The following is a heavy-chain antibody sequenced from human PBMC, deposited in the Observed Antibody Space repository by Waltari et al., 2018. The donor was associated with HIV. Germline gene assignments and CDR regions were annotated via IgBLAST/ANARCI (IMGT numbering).Heavy chain of an antibody. CDR1: EFTFSRFP. CDR3: ARSEYSGSATRWFYFVY. J-gene: IGHJ4*02. V-gene: IGHV3-23*01. D-gene: IGHD5-12*01. Sequence: EVQLLDSGGGLVQPGGPLRLSCVASEFTFSRFPMSWVRQAPGKGLEWVASISGRGENTYYAESVKGRFTIARDNSKNTMFLHMHSVRAEDAAVYYCARSEYSGSATRWFYFVYWGLGTLVTVSS. CDR2: ISGRGENT.